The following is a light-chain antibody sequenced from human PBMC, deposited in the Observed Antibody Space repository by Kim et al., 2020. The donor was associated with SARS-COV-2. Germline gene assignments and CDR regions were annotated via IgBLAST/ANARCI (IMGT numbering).Light chain of an antibody. CDR2: QDS. CDR3: QAWDSSTDVV. V-gene: IGLV3-1*01. Sequence: YELTQPPSVSVSPGQTASITCSGDKLGDKYACWYQQKPGQSPVLVIYQDSKRPSGIPERFSGSNSGNTATLTISGTQAMDEADYYCQAWDSSTDVVFGGGTQLNVL. J-gene: IGLJ2*01. CDR1: KLGDKY.